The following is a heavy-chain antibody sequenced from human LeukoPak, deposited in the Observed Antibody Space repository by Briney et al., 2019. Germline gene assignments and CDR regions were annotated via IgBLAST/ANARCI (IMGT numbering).Heavy chain of an antibody. D-gene: IGHD2-15*01. CDR3: ARGPLSRPFDY. J-gene: IGHJ4*02. V-gene: IGHV3-7*05. CDR2: IKQDGSDK. Sequence: GESLRLSCTASGFTFSSSWMSWVRQAPGKGLEWVANIKQDGSDKYYVDSVKGRFTISRDNAKNSLYLQMDSLRAEDPAVYYCARGPLSRPFDYWGQGTLVTVSS. CDR1: GFTFSSSW.